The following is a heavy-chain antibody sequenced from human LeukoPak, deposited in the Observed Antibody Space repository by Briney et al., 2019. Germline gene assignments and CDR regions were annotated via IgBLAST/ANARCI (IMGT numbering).Heavy chain of an antibody. CDR2: IYYSGST. V-gene: IGHV4-61*01. D-gene: IGHD1-26*01. CDR1: GGSVTRGSFY. CDR3: ARGKWELLFYFDY. Sequence: SETLSLTCTVSGGSVTRGSFYWSWIRQPPGKGLEWIGYIYYSGSTNYNPSLKSRVTISVDTSKNQFSLKLSSVTAADTAVYYCARGKWELLFYFDYWGQGTPVTVSS. J-gene: IGHJ4*02.